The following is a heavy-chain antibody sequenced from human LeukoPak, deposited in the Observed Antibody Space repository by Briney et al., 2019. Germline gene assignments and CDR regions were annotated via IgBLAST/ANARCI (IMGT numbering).Heavy chain of an antibody. V-gene: IGHV3-21*01. J-gene: IGHJ5*02. D-gene: IGHD6-19*01. CDR3: ARALSSSGWYSWFDP. CDR1: GFTFSSSA. Sequence: PGGSLRLSCAASGFTFSSSAMNWVRQAPGKGLEWVSSINNVGSHIYYADSVKGRFTISRDNSKNTLYLQMNSLRAEDTAVYYCARALSSSGWYSWFDPWGQGTLVTVSS. CDR2: INNVGSHI.